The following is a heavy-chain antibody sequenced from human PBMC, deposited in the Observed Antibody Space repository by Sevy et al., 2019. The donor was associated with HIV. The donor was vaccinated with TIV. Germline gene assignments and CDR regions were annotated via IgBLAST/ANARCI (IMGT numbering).Heavy chain of an antibody. V-gene: IGHV4-4*07. D-gene: IGHD3-16*01. CDR2: IYTSGST. CDR3: ARGRLGESNVDAFDI. Sequence: SETLSLTCTVSGGSISSYYWSWIRQPAGKGLEWIGRIYTSGSTNYNPSLKSRVTMSVDTSKNQFSLKLSSVTAADTAVYYCARGRLGESNVDAFDIWGQGTMVTVSS. CDR1: GGSISSYY. J-gene: IGHJ3*02.